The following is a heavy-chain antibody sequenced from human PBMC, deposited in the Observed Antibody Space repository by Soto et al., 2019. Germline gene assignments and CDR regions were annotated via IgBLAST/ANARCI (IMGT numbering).Heavy chain of an antibody. CDR1: GFTFSSYS. CDR2: IKQDGSEK. Sequence: GGSLRLSCAASGFTFSSYSMNWVRQAPGKGLEWVANIKQDGSEKYYVDSVKGRFTISRDNAKNSLYLQMNSLRAEDTAVYYCARDQQSYYDFWSGYYSLYYFDYWGQGTLVTVSS. CDR3: ARDQQSYYDFWSGYYSLYYFDY. V-gene: IGHV3-7*01. D-gene: IGHD3-3*01. J-gene: IGHJ4*02.